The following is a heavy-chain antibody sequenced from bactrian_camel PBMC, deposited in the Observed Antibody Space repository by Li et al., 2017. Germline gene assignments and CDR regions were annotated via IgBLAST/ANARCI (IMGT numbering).Heavy chain of an antibody. J-gene: IGHJ4*01. CDR2: ITSLPSLFRAA. CDR1: GITFSRHD. D-gene: IGHD6*01. Sequence: VQLVESGGGLVQPGESLRLSCVASGITFSRHDMSWVRQAPGKEVEWVAGITSLPSLFRAASYADSVKGRFTISYDKARTTLYLQMNNLQPEDTATYYCAEGRGSRGEHCYSLNYWGQRTQVTVS. V-gene: IGHV3S6*01. CDR3: AEGRGSRGEHCYSLNY.